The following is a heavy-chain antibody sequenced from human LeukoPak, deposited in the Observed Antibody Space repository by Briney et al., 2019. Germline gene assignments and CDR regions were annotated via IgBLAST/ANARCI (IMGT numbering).Heavy chain of an antibody. CDR2: IRSKAYGGTT. Sequence: GGSLRLSCTTSGFTFGDYAMSWFRQAPGKGLEWVGFIRSKAYGGTTEYAASVKGRFTISRDDSKSIAYLQMNSLKTEDTAVYYCTRDLGIAARLLYDYYMDVWGKGTTVTVSS. J-gene: IGHJ6*03. CDR3: TRDLGIAARLLYDYYMDV. D-gene: IGHD6-6*01. CDR1: GFTFGDYA. V-gene: IGHV3-49*03.